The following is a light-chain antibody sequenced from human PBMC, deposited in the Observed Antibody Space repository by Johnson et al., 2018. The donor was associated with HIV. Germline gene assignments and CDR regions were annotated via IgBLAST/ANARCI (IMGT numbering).Light chain of an antibody. CDR2: ENN. CDR1: SSNIGSNF. J-gene: IGLJ1*01. CDR3: GTWDSSLGAGV. Sequence: HSVLTQPPSVSAAPGQKVTISCSGSSSNIGSNFVSWYQQPPGTAPKLLSYENNKRPSGIHDRFSASKSGTSATLGITALQTGDEADYYCGTWDSSLGAGVFGTGAKVTVL. V-gene: IGLV1-51*02.